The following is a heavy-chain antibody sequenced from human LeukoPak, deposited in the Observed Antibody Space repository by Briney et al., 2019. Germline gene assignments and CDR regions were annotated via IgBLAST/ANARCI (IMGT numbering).Heavy chain of an antibody. CDR2: ISSSSSYI. CDR1: GFTFSSFW. D-gene: IGHD1-1*01. CDR3: ARISHTTPYFDY. V-gene: IGHV3-21*01. J-gene: IGHJ4*02. Sequence: GGSLRLSCAASGFTFSSFWMHWVRQAPGKGLEWVSSISSSSSYIHYADSVKGRFTISRDNAKNSLYLQMNSLRAEDTAVYYCARISHTTPYFDYWGQGTLVTVSS.